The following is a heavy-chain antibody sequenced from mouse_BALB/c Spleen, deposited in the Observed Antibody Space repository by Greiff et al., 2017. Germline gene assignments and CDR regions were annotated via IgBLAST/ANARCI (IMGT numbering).Heavy chain of an antibody. D-gene: IGHD1-1*01. CDR3: ARPYYYGSAWFAY. J-gene: IGHJ3*01. CDR1: GYTFTSYT. CDR2: INPSSGYT. V-gene: IGHV1-4*01. Sequence: VQLQQSGAELARPGASVKMSCKASGYTFTSYTMHWVKQRPGQGLEWIGYINPSSGYTNYNQKFKDKATLTADKSSSTAYMQLSSLTSEDSAVYYCARPYYYGSAWFAYGGQGTLVTVSA.